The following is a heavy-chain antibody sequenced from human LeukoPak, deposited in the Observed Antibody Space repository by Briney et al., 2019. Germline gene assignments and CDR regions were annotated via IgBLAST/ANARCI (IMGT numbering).Heavy chain of an antibody. D-gene: IGHD1-1*01. Sequence: ASAKVSCKASGYTVSNYYLHWVRQAPGQGPEWMGRINPSGGSPIYAQRFQDRVSMTRDMSASTVYMELSSLRSEDTAIYYCARELTTGMYFFDYWGQGTLVTVSS. V-gene: IGHV1-46*01. J-gene: IGHJ4*02. CDR3: ARELTTGMYFFDY. CDR1: GYTVSNYY. CDR2: INPSGGSP.